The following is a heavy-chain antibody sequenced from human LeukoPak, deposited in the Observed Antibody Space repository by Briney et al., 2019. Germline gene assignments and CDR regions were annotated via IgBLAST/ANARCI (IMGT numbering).Heavy chain of an antibody. Sequence: GGSLRLSCAASGFTFSSYWMHWVRQAPGKGLVWVSRINSDGSSTSYADSVKGRFTISRDNSKNTLYLQMNSLRAEDTAVYYCARDPEMATILVLYYFDYWGQGTLVTVSS. CDR3: ARDPEMATILVLYYFDY. J-gene: IGHJ4*02. CDR1: GFTFSSYW. V-gene: IGHV3-74*01. D-gene: IGHD5-24*01. CDR2: INSDGSST.